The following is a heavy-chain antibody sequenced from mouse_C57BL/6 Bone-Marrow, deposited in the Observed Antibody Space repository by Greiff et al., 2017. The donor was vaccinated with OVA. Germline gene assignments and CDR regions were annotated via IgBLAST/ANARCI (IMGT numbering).Heavy chain of an antibody. D-gene: IGHD4-1*01. J-gene: IGHJ1*03. CDR1: GYTFTDYN. Sequence: VQLQQSGPELVKPGASVKIPCKASGYTFTDYNMDWVKQSHGKSLEWIGDINPNNGGTIYNQKFKGKATLTVDKSSSTAYMELRSLTSEDTAVYYCASSWDVGYFDVWGTGTTVTVSS. CDR2: INPNNGGT. CDR3: ASSWDVGYFDV. V-gene: IGHV1-18*01.